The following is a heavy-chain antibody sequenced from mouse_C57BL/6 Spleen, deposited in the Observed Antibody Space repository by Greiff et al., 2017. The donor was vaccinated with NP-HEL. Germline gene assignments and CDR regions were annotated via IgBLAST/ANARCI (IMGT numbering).Heavy chain of an antibody. J-gene: IGHJ1*03. CDR2: ISYDGSN. CDR1: GYSITSGYY. CDR3: ASRDYYGSSYEYFDV. D-gene: IGHD1-1*01. Sequence: EVQLQESGPGLVKPSQSLSLTCSVTGYSITSGYYWNWIRQFPGNKLEWMGYISYDGSNNYNPSLKNRISITRDTSKNQFFLKLNSVTTEDTATYYCASRDYYGSSYEYFDVWGTGTTVTVSS. V-gene: IGHV3-6*01.